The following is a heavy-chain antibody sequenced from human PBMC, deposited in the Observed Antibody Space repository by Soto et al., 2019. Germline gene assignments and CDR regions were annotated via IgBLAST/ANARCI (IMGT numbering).Heavy chain of an antibody. CDR1: GFTFTSSA. CDR3: AADLRIWFGELLWDY. V-gene: IGHV1-58*01. Sequence: SVKLSCKASGFTFTSSAVQWVRQARGQRLEWIGWIVVGSGNTNYAQKFQERVTITRDMSTSTAYMELSSLRSEDTAVYYCAADLRIWFGELLWDYWGQGSLVTVSS. J-gene: IGHJ4*02. D-gene: IGHD3-10*01. CDR2: IVVGSGNT.